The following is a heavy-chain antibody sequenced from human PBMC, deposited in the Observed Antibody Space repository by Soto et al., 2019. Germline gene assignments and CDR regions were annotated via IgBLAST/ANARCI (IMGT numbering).Heavy chain of an antibody. J-gene: IGHJ5*02. CDR3: ARGGIVVVRLVPHWLDP. CDR2: IYHSGTT. CDR1: GHSISSAYY. D-gene: IGHD2-15*01. V-gene: IGHV4-38-2*01. Sequence: SETLSLTCAVSGHSISSAYYWGWIRQSPGKGLEWIGTIYHSGTTYYNPSLKSRVTISVDTSNNQFSLKLSSVTAADTAVYYCARGGIVVVRLVPHWLDPWGQGMLVTVS.